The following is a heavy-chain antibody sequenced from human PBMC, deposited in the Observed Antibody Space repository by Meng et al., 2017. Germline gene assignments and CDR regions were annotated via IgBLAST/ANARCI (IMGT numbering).Heavy chain of an antibody. CDR2: ISYDGSNK. J-gene: IGHJ4*02. V-gene: IGHV3-30*01. CDR1: GFTFSSYA. Sequence: QVRLVESGGAVVQPGRSLRLSFEASGFTFSSYAMHWVRQGPGKGLEWVAVISYDGSNKYYADSVKGRFTISRDNSKNTLYLQMNSLRAEDTAVYYCASMGYWGQGTLVTASS. CDR3: ASMGY. D-gene: IGHD3-10*01.